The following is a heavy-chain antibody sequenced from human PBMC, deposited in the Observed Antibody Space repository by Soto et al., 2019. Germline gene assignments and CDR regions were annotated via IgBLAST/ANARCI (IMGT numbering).Heavy chain of an antibody. J-gene: IGHJ6*02. CDR3: ARDSWVRYYGSGSYTHYYGMDV. CDR2: INPNSGGT. Sequence: ASVKFSCKASGYTFTGYYMHWVRQAPGQGLEWMGWINPNSGGTNYAQKFQGRVTMTRDTSISTAYMELSRLRSDDTAVYYCARDSWVRYYGSGSYTHYYGMDVWGQGTTVTVSS. D-gene: IGHD3-10*01. CDR1: GYTFTGYY. V-gene: IGHV1-2*02.